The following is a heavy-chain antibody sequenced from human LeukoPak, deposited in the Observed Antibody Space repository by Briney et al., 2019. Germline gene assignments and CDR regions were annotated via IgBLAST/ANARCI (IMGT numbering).Heavy chain of an antibody. J-gene: IGHJ4*02. Sequence: GGSLRLSCAASGFTFSNYAMNWVRQAPGKGLEWVASISGSGDDPSYADSVKGRFTISRDNSRNTLYLQMNSLRAEDTAVYYCAKGRSTLFCFDYWGQGALVTVSS. CDR3: AKGRSTLFCFDY. V-gene: IGHV3-23*01. CDR2: ISGSGDDP. D-gene: IGHD3-9*01. CDR1: GFTFSNYA.